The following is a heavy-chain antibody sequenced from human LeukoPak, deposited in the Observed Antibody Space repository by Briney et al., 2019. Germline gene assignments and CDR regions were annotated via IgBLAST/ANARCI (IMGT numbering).Heavy chain of an antibody. CDR2: IIPIFGTA. J-gene: IGHJ4*02. CDR1: GGTFSSYA. CDR3: ARGGWGRYSSSWYRGPPLDY. V-gene: IGHV1-69*05. D-gene: IGHD6-13*01. Sequence: GASVKVSCKASGGTFSSYAISWVRQAPGQGLEWMGRIIPIFGTANYAQKFQGRVTITTDESTSTAYMELSSLRSEDTAVYYCARGGWGRYSSSWYRGPPLDYWGQGTLVTVSS.